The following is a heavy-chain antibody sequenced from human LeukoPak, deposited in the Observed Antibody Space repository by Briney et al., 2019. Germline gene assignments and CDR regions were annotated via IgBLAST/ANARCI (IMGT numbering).Heavy chain of an antibody. CDR1: GFTFSDYA. V-gene: IGHV3-23*01. Sequence: GGSLRLSCAASGFTFSDYAMSWVRQAPGKGLEWVSAISGSGGSTYYADSVKGRFTISRDNSKNTLYLQMNSLRVEDTAVYYCAKDYYSSGWYDLSFDIWGQGTMVTVSS. CDR3: AKDYYSSGWYDLSFDI. J-gene: IGHJ3*02. CDR2: ISGSGGST. D-gene: IGHD6-13*01.